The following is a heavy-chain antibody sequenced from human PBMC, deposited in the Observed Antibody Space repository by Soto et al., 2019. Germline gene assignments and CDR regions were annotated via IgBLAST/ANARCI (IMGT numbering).Heavy chain of an antibody. CDR3: ARDLINYYDSSGYYLDY. Sequence: ASVKVSCKASGYTFTGYYMHWVRQAPGQGLEWMGWINPNSGGTNYAQKFQGRVTMTMDTSISTAYMELSRMRSDDTAVYYCARDLINYYDSSGYYLDYWGQGTLVTVSS. CDR1: GYTFTGYY. V-gene: IGHV1-2*02. D-gene: IGHD3-22*01. CDR2: INPNSGGT. J-gene: IGHJ4*02.